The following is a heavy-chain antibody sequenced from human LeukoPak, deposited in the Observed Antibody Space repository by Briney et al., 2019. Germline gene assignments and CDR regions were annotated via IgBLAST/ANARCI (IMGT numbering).Heavy chain of an antibody. V-gene: IGHV4-59*08. Sequence: SETLSLTCTVSGGSISSYYWSRIRQPPGKGLEWIGYIYYSGSTNYNPSLKSRVTISVDTSKNQFSLKLSSVTAADTAVYYCARRIVVVITDAFDIWGQGTMVTVSS. J-gene: IGHJ3*02. CDR2: IYYSGST. D-gene: IGHD3-22*01. CDR3: ARRIVVVITDAFDI. CDR1: GGSISSYY.